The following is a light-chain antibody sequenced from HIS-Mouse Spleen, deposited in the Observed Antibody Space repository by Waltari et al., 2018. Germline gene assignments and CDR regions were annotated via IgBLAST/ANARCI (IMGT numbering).Light chain of an antibody. CDR1: QGISSD. V-gene: IGKV1-9*01. CDR2: AAS. CDR3: QQLNSYPPT. Sequence: DIQLTQSPFFLPASVGDRVTITCRASQGISSDLAWYQQRPRKDPKLLIYAASTLQSGVPCRCSGSGYGAEFTLTVSSLQREDFATYYCQQLNSYPPTFGQGTKVEIK. J-gene: IGKJ1*01.